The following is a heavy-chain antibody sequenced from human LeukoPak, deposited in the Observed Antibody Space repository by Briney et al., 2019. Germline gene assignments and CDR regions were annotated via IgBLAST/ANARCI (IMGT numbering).Heavy chain of an antibody. CDR3: AKDPDSSGWYRYYFDY. CDR2: ISGSGGST. V-gene: IGHV3-23*01. CDR1: GFTFSSYA. Sequence: GGSLRLSCAASGFTFSSYAMSWVRQAPGKGLEWVSAISGSGGSTYYADSVKGRFTISRDNSKNTLYLQMNSLRAEDTAVYYCAKDPDSSGWYRYYFDYWGQGTLVTVSS. J-gene: IGHJ4*02. D-gene: IGHD6-19*01.